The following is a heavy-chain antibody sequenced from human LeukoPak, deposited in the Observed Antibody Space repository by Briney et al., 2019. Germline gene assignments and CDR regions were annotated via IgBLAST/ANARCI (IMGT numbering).Heavy chain of an antibody. J-gene: IGHJ4*02. D-gene: IGHD1-14*01. CDR3: AREGLINSPDSGPGV. CDR1: GGTFSSYA. V-gene: IGHV1-69*13. CDR2: IIPIFGTA. Sequence: SVKVSCKASGGTFSSYAISWVRQAPGQGLEWMGGIIPIFGTANYAQKFQGRVTITADESTSTAYMELSSLRSEDTAVYYCAREGLINSPDSGPGVWGQGTLVTVSS.